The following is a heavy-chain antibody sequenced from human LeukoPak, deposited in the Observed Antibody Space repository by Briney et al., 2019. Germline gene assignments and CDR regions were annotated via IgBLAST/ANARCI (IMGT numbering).Heavy chain of an antibody. CDR1: DYSVNGVHC. D-gene: IGHD1-26*01. Sequence: SETLSLTCSVSDYSVNGVHCWGWIRQPPGKGLEWIGYIYYSGSTNYNPSLKSRVTISVDTSKNQFSLKLSSVTAADTAVYYCARYTRGRNGMDVWGQGTTVTVS. J-gene: IGHJ6*02. CDR2: IYYSGST. V-gene: IGHV4-61*08. CDR3: ARYTRGRNGMDV.